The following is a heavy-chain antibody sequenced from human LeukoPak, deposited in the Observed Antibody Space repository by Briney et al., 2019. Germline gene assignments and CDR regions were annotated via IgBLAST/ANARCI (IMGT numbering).Heavy chain of an antibody. CDR1: GGSFSGYY. J-gene: IGHJ4*02. V-gene: IGHV4-34*01. CDR3: ARGKTCSGGSCYPYYFDY. CDR2: INHSGST. D-gene: IGHD2-15*01. Sequence: PSETLSLTCAVYGGSFSGYYWSWIRQPPGKGLEWIGEINHSGSTNYNTSLKSRVTISVDTSKNQFSLKLCSVTAADTAVYYCARGKTCSGGSCYPYYFDYWGQGTLVTVSS.